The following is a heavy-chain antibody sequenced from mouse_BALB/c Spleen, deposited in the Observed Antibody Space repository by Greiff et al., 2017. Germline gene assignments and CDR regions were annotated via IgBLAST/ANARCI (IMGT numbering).Heavy chain of an antibody. Sequence: VQLQQSGAELVRPGTSVKISCKASGYTFTNYWLGWVKQRPGHGLEWIGDIYPGGGYTKYNEKFKGKATLTADTSSSTAYMQLSSLTSEDSAVYFCARDDYHRSLAYWGQGTLVTVSA. CDR3: ARDDYHRSLAY. CDR2: IYPGGGYT. CDR1: GYTFTNYW. V-gene: IGHV1-63*02. D-gene: IGHD2-4*01. J-gene: IGHJ3*01.